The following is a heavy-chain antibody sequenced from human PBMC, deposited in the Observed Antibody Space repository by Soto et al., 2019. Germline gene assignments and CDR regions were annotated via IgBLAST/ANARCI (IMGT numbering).Heavy chain of an antibody. CDR1: GGAFSGYY. V-gene: IGHV4-34*01. CDR2: INHIGST. Sequence: QVQLQQWVAGLLKPSETLSLTCAVYGGAFSGYYWSLIRQPPGKGLKWIEEINHIGSTNYNPSLKSRVTISVDTSKNPSSLKLSSVTDEDTAVYYCARGVAVAGTFGYWGQGTLVTVAA. J-gene: IGHJ4*02. CDR3: ARGVAVAGTFGY. D-gene: IGHD6-19*01.